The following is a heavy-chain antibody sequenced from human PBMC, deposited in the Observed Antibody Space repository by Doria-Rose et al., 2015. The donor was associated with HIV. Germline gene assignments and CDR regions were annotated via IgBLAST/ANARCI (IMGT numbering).Heavy chain of an antibody. CDR2: IFSDDER. J-gene: IGHJ4*02. CDR3: ARIKSSRWYHKYYFDF. V-gene: IGHV2-26*01. CDR1: GVSLSSPGMG. D-gene: IGHD6-13*01. Sequence: QITLKECGPVLVKPTETLTLTCTVSGVSLSSPGMGVSWIRQPPGKALEWLANIFSDDERAYKTSLKSRHTIARGTSKSQVVLTMTDMDPVDTATYYCARIKSSRWYHKYYFDFWGQGTLVIVSA.